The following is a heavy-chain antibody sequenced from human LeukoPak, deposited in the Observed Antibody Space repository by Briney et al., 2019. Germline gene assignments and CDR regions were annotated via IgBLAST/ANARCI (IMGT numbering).Heavy chain of an antibody. Sequence: ASVKVSCMASGYTFTSYYMHWVRQAPGQGLEWMGIINPSGGSTSYAQKFQGRVTMTRDTSTSTVYMELSSLRSEDTAVYYCARDRAKDYDFWSGYTYWGQGTLVTVSS. D-gene: IGHD3-3*01. CDR1: GYTFTSYY. CDR2: INPSGGST. V-gene: IGHV1-46*01. CDR3: ARDRAKDYDFWSGYTY. J-gene: IGHJ4*02.